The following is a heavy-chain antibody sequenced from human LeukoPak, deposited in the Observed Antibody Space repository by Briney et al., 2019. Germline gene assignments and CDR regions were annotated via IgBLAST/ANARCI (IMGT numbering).Heavy chain of an antibody. J-gene: IGHJ4*02. CDR3: ARDRGHGFDY. V-gene: IGHV3-53*01. Sequence: GGSLRLSCPASRFTVSSNYMSWVRQAPGKGLEWVSVIYTGGTTYYADSVKGRFTISRDDSDNTLYLQINSLRAEDTAIYYCARDRGHGFDYWGQGTLVTVSS. CDR1: RFTVSSNY. CDR2: IYTGGTT.